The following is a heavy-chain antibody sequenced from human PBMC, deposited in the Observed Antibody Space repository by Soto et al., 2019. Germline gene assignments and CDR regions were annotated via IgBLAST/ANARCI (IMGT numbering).Heavy chain of an antibody. D-gene: IGHD4-17*01. CDR3: ARKVDYFDP. CDR2: INTGNGNT. CDR1: GYTFTRYA. V-gene: IGHV1-3*04. J-gene: IGHJ5*02. Sequence: ASVKVSCKASGYTFTRYAMHWVRQAPVQGLEWMGWINTGNGNTHYSQKFQGRVTFTRDASATTAYMKLSSLTSEDTAVYYCARKVDYFDPWGQGTLVTFSS.